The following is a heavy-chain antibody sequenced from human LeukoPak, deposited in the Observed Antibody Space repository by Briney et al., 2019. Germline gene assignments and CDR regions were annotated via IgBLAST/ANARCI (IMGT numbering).Heavy chain of an antibody. CDR1: GSPFATYW. CDR3: AIRYSGSYNDY. J-gene: IGHJ4*02. CDR2: IYPGDSDI. D-gene: IGHD1-26*01. Sequence: PGGSLEISCQGSGSPFATYWSGWARRLPGKGRESMGIIYPGDSDIRYSPSIQGQVSISADKSISTAYLQWSSLKASDTAMYYCAIRYSGSYNDYWGQGTLVTVSS. V-gene: IGHV5-51*01.